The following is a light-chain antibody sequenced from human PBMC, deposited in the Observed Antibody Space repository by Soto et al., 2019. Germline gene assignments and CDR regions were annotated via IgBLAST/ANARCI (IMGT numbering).Light chain of an antibody. V-gene: IGLV2-14*01. CDR1: SSDIGGYEY. J-gene: IGLJ3*02. CDR2: EVS. Sequence: QSALPQPASVSGSPGQSITISCTGTSSDIGGYEYVSWYQQHPGKAPKLMIYEVSNRPSGVSNRFSGSKSGNTASLTISGLQAEDEADYYCSSYTSSNTVVFGGGTKLTVL. CDR3: SSYTSSNTVV.